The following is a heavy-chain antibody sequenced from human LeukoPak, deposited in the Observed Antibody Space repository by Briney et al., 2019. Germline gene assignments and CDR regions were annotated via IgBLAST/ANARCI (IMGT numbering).Heavy chain of an antibody. V-gene: IGHV3-23*01. D-gene: IGHD3-16*01. CDR3: ARAPPGVWVPRGEYNWFDP. Sequence: GGSLRLSCAGSGFPFSSHGMSWVRQAPGKGLEWVSTISSSGGSSYYADSVKGRFTISRDNSKNTLYLQMNSLRAEDTAVYYCARAPPGVWVPRGEYNWFDPWGQGTLVTVSS. J-gene: IGHJ5*02. CDR2: ISSSGGSS. CDR1: GFPFSSHG.